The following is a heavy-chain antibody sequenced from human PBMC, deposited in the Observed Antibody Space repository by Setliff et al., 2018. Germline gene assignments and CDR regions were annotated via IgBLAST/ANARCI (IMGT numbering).Heavy chain of an antibody. CDR2: ISGGST. J-gene: IGHJ4*02. CDR1: GFTFSSYS. D-gene: IGHD6-13*01. Sequence: PGGSLRLSCAASGFTFSSYSMNWVRQAPGKGLEWVSYISGGSTYYADSVKGRFTISRDNSKNTLYLQMNSLRAEDTAVYYCAKNPTIAAAVMYFDYWGQGTLVTVSS. CDR3: AKNPTIAAAVMYFDY. V-gene: IGHV3-23*01.